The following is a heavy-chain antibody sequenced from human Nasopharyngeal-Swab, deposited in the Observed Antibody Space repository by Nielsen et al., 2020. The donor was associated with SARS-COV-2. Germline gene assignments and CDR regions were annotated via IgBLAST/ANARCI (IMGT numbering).Heavy chain of an antibody. CDR1: GFPFSKAW. Sequence: GGSLRPSCAASGFPFSKAWMSWVRQAQGKGLEWVGRFKSKTNGGTTDYAAPVTGRFTSSRDDSKNTLYLQMNSLKTEDTAVYYCTTDPDDWVDYWGQGTLVTVSS. J-gene: IGHJ4*02. D-gene: IGHD3-16*01. CDR3: TTDPDDWVDY. V-gene: IGHV3-15*01. CDR2: FKSKTNGGTT.